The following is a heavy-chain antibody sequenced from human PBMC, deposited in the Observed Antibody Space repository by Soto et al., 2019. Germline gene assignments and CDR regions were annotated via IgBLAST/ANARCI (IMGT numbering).Heavy chain of an antibody. CDR3: ARDGNYHEF. CDR2: ISSSGTYV. Sequence: PGESLKISCAGSGFTFSTHAMVWVRQAPGKGLEWVSSISSSGTYVYYADSVEGRFTIFRDDARNSVYLQMNSLTVEDTAVYYCARDGNYHEFWGQGTPVTVSS. J-gene: IGHJ4*02. CDR1: GFTFSTHA. V-gene: IGHV3-21*01. D-gene: IGHD1-1*01.